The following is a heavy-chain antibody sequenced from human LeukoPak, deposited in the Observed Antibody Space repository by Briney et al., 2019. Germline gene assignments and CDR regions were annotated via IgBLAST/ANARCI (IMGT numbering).Heavy chain of an antibody. D-gene: IGHD4-11*01. J-gene: IGHJ3*02. CDR1: GFTFSSYS. CDR3: GRGATDYDI. CDR2: IGSGSTYI. Sequence: PGGSLTLSCAASGFTFSSYSMNWVRQAPGKGLEWVSSIGSGSTYIYYADSVKGRFTISRDNAKNSLYLQMNSLRAEDTAVYYCGRGATDYDIWGQGTMVTVSS. V-gene: IGHV3-21*01.